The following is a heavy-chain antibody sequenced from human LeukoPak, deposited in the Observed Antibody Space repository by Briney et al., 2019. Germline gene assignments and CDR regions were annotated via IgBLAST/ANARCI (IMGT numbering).Heavy chain of an antibody. CDR3: ARLLGTATIFDY. J-gene: IGHJ4*02. CDR1: IFSCNRNW. CDR2: INPDGSQK. V-gene: IGHV3-7*01. D-gene: IGHD5-24*01. Sequence: PGGTLRLSCEASIFSCNRNWMSWVRQAPGKGLKWVANINPDGSQKYYVDSVKGRFTISRDNTKSSLYLQLNNVGAEDTSVYYCARLLGTATIFDYWGQGTLVTVSS.